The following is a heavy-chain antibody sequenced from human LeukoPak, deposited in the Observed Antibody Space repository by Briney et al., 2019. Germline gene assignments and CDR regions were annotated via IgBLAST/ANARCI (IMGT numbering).Heavy chain of an antibody. CDR3: AGGGNSGYFI. D-gene: IGHD5-12*01. CDR1: GGSISSYY. V-gene: IGHV4-59*01. Sequence: KASETLSLTCTVSGGSISSYYWSWIRQPPGKGLEWIGYIYYSGSTNYNPSLKSRVTISVDTSKNQFSLKLSSVTAADTAVYYCAGGGNSGYFIWGQGTLVTVSS. CDR2: IYYSGST. J-gene: IGHJ4*02.